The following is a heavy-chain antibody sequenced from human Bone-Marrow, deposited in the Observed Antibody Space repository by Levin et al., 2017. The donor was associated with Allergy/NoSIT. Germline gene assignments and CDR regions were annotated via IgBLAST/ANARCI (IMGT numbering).Heavy chain of an antibody. CDR3: SIPIFDFWSGYYYFGMDV. J-gene: IGHJ6*02. Sequence: GGSLRLSCAASGFTFDDHDMLWVRQAPGQGLEWVAIISYNGGNKYYADSVKGRFTVSRDNFKNTLFLQMNGLRTDDTAVYYCSIPIFDFWSGYYYFGMDVWGHGTTVTVSS. CDR2: ISYNGGNK. D-gene: IGHD3-3*01. CDR1: GFTFDDHD. V-gene: IGHV3-30*03.